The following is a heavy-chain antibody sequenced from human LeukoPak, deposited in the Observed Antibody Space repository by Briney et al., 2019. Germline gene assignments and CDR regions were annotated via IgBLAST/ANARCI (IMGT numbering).Heavy chain of an antibody. V-gene: IGHV4-34*01. D-gene: IGHD3-22*01. CDR1: GGSFSGYY. CDR2: INHSGST. Sequence: SETLSLTRAVYGGSFSGYYWSWIRQPPGKGLEWIGEINHSGSTNYNPSLKSRVTISVDTSKNQFSLKLSSVTAADTAVYYCARASYDSSGYYFDYWGQGTLVTVSS. J-gene: IGHJ4*02. CDR3: ARASYDSSGYYFDY.